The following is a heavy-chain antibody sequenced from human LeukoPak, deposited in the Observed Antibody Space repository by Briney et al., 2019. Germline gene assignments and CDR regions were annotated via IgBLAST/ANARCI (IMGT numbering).Heavy chain of an antibody. Sequence: GGSLRLSCAASGFTFSNAWMNWVRQAPGKGLEWVANIKQDGSEKHYVDSVKGRFTISRDNAKNSLYLQMNSLRAEDTAVYYCARDFGGNTDYGMDVWGQGTTVTVSS. J-gene: IGHJ6*02. CDR2: IKQDGSEK. CDR1: GFTFSNAW. V-gene: IGHV3-7*03. D-gene: IGHD1/OR15-1a*01. CDR3: ARDFGGNTDYGMDV.